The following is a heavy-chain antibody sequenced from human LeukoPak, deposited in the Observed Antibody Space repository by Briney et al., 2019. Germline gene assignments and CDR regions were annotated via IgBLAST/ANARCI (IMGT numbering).Heavy chain of an antibody. CDR2: INPNSGGT. CDR3: ARSLRGGGMVVVAADNWFDP. Sequence: ASVKVSCKASGYTFTVYYMHWVRQAPGQGLGWMGWINPNSGGTNYAQKFQGWVTMTRDTSISTAYMELSRLRSDDTAVYYCARSLRGGGMVVVAADNWFDPWGQGTLVTVSS. J-gene: IGHJ5*02. CDR1: GYTFTVYY. D-gene: IGHD2-15*01. V-gene: IGHV1-2*04.